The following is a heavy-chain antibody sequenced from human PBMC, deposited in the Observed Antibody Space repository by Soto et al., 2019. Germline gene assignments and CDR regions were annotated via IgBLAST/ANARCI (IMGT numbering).Heavy chain of an antibody. D-gene: IGHD5-18*01. CDR3: AKEGDSSVGIYYYYCMDV. J-gene: IGHJ6*02. V-gene: IGHV3-23*01. CDR2: ISGSGGST. CDR1: GFTFSSYA. Sequence: EVQLLESGGGLVQPGGSLRLSCAASGFTFSSYAMSWVRQAPGKGLEWVSAISGSGGSTYYADSVKGRFTISRDNSKNTLYLQMNSLRAEDTAVYYFAKEGDSSVGIYYYYCMDVWGQGTTGTVSS.